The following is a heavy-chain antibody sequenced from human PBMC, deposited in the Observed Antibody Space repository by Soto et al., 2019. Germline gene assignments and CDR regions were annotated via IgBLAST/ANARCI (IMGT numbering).Heavy chain of an antibody. J-gene: IGHJ4*02. CDR3: ARELQGLYYFDY. V-gene: IGHV1-69*13. CDR1: GGTFSRYT. Sequence: ASVKVSCKASGGTFSRYTITWVRQAPGQGLEWMGGITPMFGTPNYAQKFQGRVTITADESTSTAYMELSSLRSEDTAVYYCARELQGLYYFDYWGQGTPVTVSS. D-gene: IGHD4-4*01. CDR2: ITPMFGTP.